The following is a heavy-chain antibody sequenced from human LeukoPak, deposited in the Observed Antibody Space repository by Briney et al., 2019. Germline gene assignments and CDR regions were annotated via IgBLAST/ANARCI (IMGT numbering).Heavy chain of an antibody. CDR3: ARGTLNYYDSSGYWGY. J-gene: IGHJ4*02. D-gene: IGHD3-22*01. CDR1: GGSFSGYY. Sequence: SETLSLTCAVYGGSFSGYYWSWIRQPPGKGLEWIGEINHSGSTNYNPSLKSRVTISVDTSKNQFSLKLSSVTVADTAVYYCARGTLNYYDSSGYWGYWGQGTLVTVSS. CDR2: INHSGST. V-gene: IGHV4-34*01.